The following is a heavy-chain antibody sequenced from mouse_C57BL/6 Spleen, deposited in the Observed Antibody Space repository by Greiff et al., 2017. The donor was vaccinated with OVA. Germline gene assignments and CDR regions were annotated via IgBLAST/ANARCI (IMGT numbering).Heavy chain of an antibody. V-gene: IGHV1-69*01. Sequence: QVQLQQPGAELVMPGASVKLSCKASGYTFTSYWMHWVKQRPGQGLEWIGEIYPSDSYTNYNQKFKGKSTLTADKSSSTAYMQLSSLTSVDSAVYYCARWEGAYWGQGTLVTVSA. CDR3: ARWEGAY. CDR1: GYTFTSYW. J-gene: IGHJ3*01. D-gene: IGHD4-1*01. CDR2: IYPSDSYT.